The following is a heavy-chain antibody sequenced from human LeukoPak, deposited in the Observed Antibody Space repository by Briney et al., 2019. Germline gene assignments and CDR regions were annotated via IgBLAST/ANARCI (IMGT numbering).Heavy chain of an antibody. CDR3: ARHSSVLNSFDP. J-gene: IGHJ5*02. CDR2: IDPGDSQT. V-gene: IGHV5-10-1*01. D-gene: IGHD3-22*01. Sequence: GESLKISCKGSAYSFTNYWISWVRQMPGKGLEWMGRIDPGDSQTNYSPSFQGHVTVSADKPISTAYLQWSSLKASDTAMYYCARHSSVLNSFDPWGQGTLVTVSS. CDR1: AYSFTNYW.